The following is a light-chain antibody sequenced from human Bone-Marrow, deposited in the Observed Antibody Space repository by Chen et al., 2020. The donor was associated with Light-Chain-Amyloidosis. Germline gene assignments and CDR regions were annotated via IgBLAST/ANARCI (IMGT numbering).Light chain of an antibody. J-gene: IGKJ1*01. Sequence: DIQMTQSPSSVSAVVGDRVTITCRASQSIRSYLNCYQQKPGKAPKVLISAASSLQSGVPGRFTGSGSGTDFTLTISGVQPEDFSTYYCQQSYTFPWTFGQGTRVEVK. CDR2: AAS. CDR3: QQSYTFPWT. CDR1: QSIRSY. V-gene: IGKV1-39*01.